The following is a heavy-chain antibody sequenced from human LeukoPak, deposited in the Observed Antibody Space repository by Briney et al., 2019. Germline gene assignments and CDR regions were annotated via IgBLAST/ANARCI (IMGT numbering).Heavy chain of an antibody. Sequence: GASVKVSCKASGYTFTSYDINWVRQAPGQGLEWMGWINPNSGGTNYAQKFQGRVTMTRDTSISTAYMELSRLRSDDTAVYYCARAGGRFLEWLSQNWFDPWGQGTLVTVSS. D-gene: IGHD3-3*01. V-gene: IGHV1-2*02. CDR1: GYTFTSYD. CDR3: ARAGGRFLEWLSQNWFDP. J-gene: IGHJ5*02. CDR2: INPNSGGT.